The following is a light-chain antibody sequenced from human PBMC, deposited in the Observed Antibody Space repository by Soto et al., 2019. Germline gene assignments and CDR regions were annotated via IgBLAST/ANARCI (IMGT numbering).Light chain of an antibody. CDR3: CSNAGGAIYV. CDR1: SSVVGSQNL. V-gene: IGLV2-23*01. J-gene: IGLJ1*01. CDR2: EGT. Sequence: SALTQPASVSGSPGQSITISCTGTSSVVGSQNLVSWYQQHPGKAPKLMIYEGTKRPSGVSNRFSGSKSGNTASLTISGLQAEDEADYYFCSNAGGAIYVFGTGTKVTVL.